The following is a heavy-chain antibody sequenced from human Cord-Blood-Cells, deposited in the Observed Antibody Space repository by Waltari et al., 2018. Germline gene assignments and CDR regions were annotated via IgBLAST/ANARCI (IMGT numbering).Heavy chain of an antibody. D-gene: IGHD7-27*01. CDR1: GGSFRGYY. V-gene: IGHV4-34*01. CDR3: ATVTGELDY. Sequence: QVQLQQWGAGLLKPSERLSPTCAVHGGSFRGYYWSWIRQPPGKGLEWIGEINHSGSTNYIPSLKSRVTISVDTSKNQFSLKLSSVTAADTAVYYCATVTGELDYWGQGTLVTVSS. CDR2: INHSGST. J-gene: IGHJ4*02.